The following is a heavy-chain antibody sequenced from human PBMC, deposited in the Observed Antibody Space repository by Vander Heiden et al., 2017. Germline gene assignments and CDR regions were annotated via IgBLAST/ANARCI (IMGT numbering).Heavy chain of an antibody. CDR1: GFTFSSYG. CDR2: ISYDGSNK. CDR3: AKDRGAVAGTRGVALDY. Sequence: QVQLVESGGGVVQPGRSLRLSCPASGFTFSSYGMHWVRQAPGKGLEWVAVISYDGSNKYYADSVKGRFTISRDNSKNTLYLQMNSLRAEDTAVYYCAKDRGAVAGTRGVALDYWGQGTLVTVSS. V-gene: IGHV3-30*18. D-gene: IGHD6-19*01. J-gene: IGHJ4*02.